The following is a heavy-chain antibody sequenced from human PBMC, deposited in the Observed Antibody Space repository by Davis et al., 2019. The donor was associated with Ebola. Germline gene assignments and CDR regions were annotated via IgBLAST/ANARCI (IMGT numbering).Heavy chain of an antibody. CDR3: AKAIAVAGTRNYYYGLDV. CDR1: GFTFSSYA. J-gene: IGHJ6*02. Sequence: PRGSLRPSCAASGFTFSSYAMSWVRQAPGKGLEWVSAISGSGGSTYYADSVTGRFTTTRDNSKHTLYLQMNSLRDEDTAVYYCAKAIAVAGTRNYYYGLDVWGQGTTVTVSS. V-gene: IGHV3-23*01. D-gene: IGHD6-19*01. CDR2: ISGSGGST.